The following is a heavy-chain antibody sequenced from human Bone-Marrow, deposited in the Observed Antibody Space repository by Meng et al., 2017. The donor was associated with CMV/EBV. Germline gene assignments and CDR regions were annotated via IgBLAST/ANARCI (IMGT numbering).Heavy chain of an antibody. CDR1: STSAGC. D-gene: IGHD2-2*02. V-gene: IGHV2-5*01. J-gene: IGHJ5*02. Sequence: STSAGCVGWIRQHAGKALEQLAGIYCNDDKRYSPSLKSRLTITKDTYKNQVALTMTNRDPGDTATYFCSHSTEWSSTSCYTDWFDPWGQGTLVTVSS. CDR3: SHSTEWSSTSCYTDWFDP. CDR2: IYCNDDK.